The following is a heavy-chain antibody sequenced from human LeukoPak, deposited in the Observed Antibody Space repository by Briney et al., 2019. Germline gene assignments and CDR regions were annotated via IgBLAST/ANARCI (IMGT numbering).Heavy chain of an antibody. CDR1: GGSITSYY. CDR3: ARDGYYDSSGYNRDAFDI. D-gene: IGHD3-22*01. Sequence: NPSETLSLTCTVSGGSITSYYWSWIRQPPGKGLESIGYIYYSGSTNYSPSLKSRVTISVDTSKSQVSLKLSSVTAADTAVYYCARDGYYDSSGYNRDAFDIWGQGTMVTVSS. J-gene: IGHJ3*02. CDR2: IYYSGST. V-gene: IGHV4-59*01.